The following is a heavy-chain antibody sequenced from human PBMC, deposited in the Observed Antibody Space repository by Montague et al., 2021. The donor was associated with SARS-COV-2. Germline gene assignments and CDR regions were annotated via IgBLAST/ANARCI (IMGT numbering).Heavy chain of an antibody. CDR2: IYYSGST. Sequence: SETLSLTCTVSGGSISSSSYFWGRIRQPPGKGLEWTGSIYYSGSTYYNPSLKSRVTISVDTSKNQFSLKLSSVTAADTAVYYCARQYGVVVPAAIYYYYGMDVWGQGTTVTVSS. D-gene: IGHD2-2*02. CDR1: GGSISSSSYF. J-gene: IGHJ6*02. CDR3: ARQYGVVVPAAIYYYYGMDV. V-gene: IGHV4-39*01.